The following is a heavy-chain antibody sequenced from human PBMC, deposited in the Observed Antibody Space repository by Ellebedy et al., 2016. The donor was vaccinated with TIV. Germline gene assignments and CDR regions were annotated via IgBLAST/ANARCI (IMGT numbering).Heavy chain of an antibody. CDR2: ISRSGASR. Sequence: PGGSLRLSCATSGFIFSDYPMSWVRQAPGKGLEWVSCISRSGASRDYADSVKGRFTISRDNSNKTMSVQMNSLRAEDTAVYYCVKAMYASGIQWKNFETWGQGTLVSVSS. CDR1: GFIFSDYP. D-gene: IGHD2-8*01. CDR3: VKAMYASGIQWKNFET. J-gene: IGHJ4*02. V-gene: IGHV3-23*01.